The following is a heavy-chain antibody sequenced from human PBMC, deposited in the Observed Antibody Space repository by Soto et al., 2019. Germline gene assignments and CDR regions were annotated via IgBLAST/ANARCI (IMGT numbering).Heavy chain of an antibody. J-gene: IGHJ6*02. V-gene: IGHV1-69*13. CDR2: IIPIFGTA. CDR1: GGTFSSYA. CDR3: ARTDPMGNYYYYGMDV. D-gene: IGHD1-26*01. Sequence: SVKVSCKASGGTFSSYAISWVRQAPGQGLEWMGGIIPIFGTANYAQKFQGRVTITADESTSTAYMELSSLRSEDTAVYYCARTDPMGNYYYYGMDVWGQGTTVTVSS.